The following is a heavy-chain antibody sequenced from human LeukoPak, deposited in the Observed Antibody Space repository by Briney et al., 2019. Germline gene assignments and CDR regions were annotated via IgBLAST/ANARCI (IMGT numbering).Heavy chain of an antibody. D-gene: IGHD1-26*01. Sequence: PGGSLRLSCAASGFTFSSYAMHWVRQAPGKGLEWVAVISYDGSNKYYADSVKGRFTISKDNSKNTLYLQMNSLRAEDTAVYYCAKPIVGSFDAFDIWGQGTMVTVSS. CDR3: AKPIVGSFDAFDI. CDR1: GFTFSSYA. V-gene: IGHV3-30-3*02. J-gene: IGHJ3*02. CDR2: ISYDGSNK.